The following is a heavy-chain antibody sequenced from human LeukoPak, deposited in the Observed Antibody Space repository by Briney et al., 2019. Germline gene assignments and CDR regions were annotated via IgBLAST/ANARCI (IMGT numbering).Heavy chain of an antibody. CDR1: GGSISSGSYY. V-gene: IGHV4-61*02. J-gene: IGHJ5*02. Sequence: SETLSLTCTVSGGSISSGSYYWSWIRQPAGKGLEWIGRIYTSGSTNYNPSLKSRVTISVDTSKNQFSLKLSSVTAADTAVYYCARAVVRGVIITPWFDPWGQGTLVTVSS. CDR3: ARAVVRGVIITPWFDP. CDR2: IYTSGST. D-gene: IGHD3-10*01.